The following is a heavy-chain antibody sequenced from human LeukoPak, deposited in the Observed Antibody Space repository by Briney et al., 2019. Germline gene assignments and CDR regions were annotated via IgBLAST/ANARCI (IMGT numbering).Heavy chain of an antibody. CDR3: ARDRPPVGATYYYYYYMDV. V-gene: IGHV4-61*02. J-gene: IGHJ6*03. Sequence: PSETPSLTCTVSGGSISSGSYYWSWIRQPAGKGLEWVGRIYTSGSTNYNPSLKSRVTISVDTSKNQFSLKLSSVTAADTAVYYCARDRPPVGATYYYYYYMDVWGKGTTVTISS. CDR1: GGSISSGSYY. D-gene: IGHD1-26*01. CDR2: IYTSGST.